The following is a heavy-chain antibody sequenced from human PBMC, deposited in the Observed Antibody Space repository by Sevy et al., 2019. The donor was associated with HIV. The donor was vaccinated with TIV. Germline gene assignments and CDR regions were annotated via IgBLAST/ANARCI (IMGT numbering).Heavy chain of an antibody. CDR3: VREGVGGYSYSLDC. D-gene: IGHD5-18*01. CDR2: MKEDGSDK. Sequence: GGSLRLSCAASGFTFSVYWMSWVRQAPGKGLEWVATMKEDGSDKDYVDSVKGRFTISRDKAKNSLYRQMNSLRAEDTAVYYCVREGVGGYSYSLDCWGQGTLVTVSS. J-gene: IGHJ4*02. CDR1: GFTFSVYW. V-gene: IGHV3-7*01.